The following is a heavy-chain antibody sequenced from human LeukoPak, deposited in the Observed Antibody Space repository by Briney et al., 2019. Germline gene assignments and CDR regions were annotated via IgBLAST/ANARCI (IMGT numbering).Heavy chain of an antibody. D-gene: IGHD6-19*01. Sequence: ASVKVSCKASGYTFTSYGISWVRQAPGQGLEWMGWISAYNGNTNYAQKLQGRVTMTTDTSTRTAYMELRSLRSDDTAVYYCARDLGIAVAGMSGYWGQGTLVTVSS. CDR2: ISAYNGNT. CDR1: GYTFTSYG. V-gene: IGHV1-18*01. CDR3: ARDLGIAVAGMSGY. J-gene: IGHJ4*02.